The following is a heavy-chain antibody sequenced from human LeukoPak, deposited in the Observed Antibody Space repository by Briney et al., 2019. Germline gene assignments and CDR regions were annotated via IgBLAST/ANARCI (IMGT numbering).Heavy chain of an antibody. D-gene: IGHD6-19*01. CDR2: ISASGSTT. CDR3: AKARTPYNSGFDY. J-gene: IGHJ4*02. CDR1: GFTFTDYA. Sequence: GGSLRLSCAASGFTFTDYAMGWVRQAPGQGLEWASTISASGSTTYYAGSVRGRFTISRDNSKNTLSLQMSSLRAEDTAVYYCAKARTPYNSGFDYWGQGTLVAVSS. V-gene: IGHV3-23*01.